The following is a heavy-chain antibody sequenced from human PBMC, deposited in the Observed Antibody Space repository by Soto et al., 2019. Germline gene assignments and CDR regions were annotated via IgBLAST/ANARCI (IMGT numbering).Heavy chain of an antibody. CDR1: GYSFTSYW. Sequence: PGESLKISCKGSGYSFTSYWISWVRQMPGKGLEWMGRIDPSDSYTTYSPSFQGQVTMSADKSISTAYLQWSSLKASDTALFYCARSPWYYDSSGCFDYWGQGTLVTVSS. D-gene: IGHD3-22*01. J-gene: IGHJ4*02. CDR2: IDPSDSYT. V-gene: IGHV5-10-1*01. CDR3: ARSPWYYDSSGCFDY.